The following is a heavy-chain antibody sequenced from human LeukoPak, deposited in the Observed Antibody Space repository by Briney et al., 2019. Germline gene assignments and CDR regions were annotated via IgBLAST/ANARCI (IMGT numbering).Heavy chain of an antibody. D-gene: IGHD1-26*01. CDR1: GYTFTSYY. J-gene: IGHJ6*01. CDR2: LNPSGGSP. V-gene: IGHV1-46*01. CDR3: ARGDSGYYYGMDV. Sequence: ASVKVSCKASGYTFTSYYIHWVRQAPGQGLERMGVLNPSGGSPIYPQKFQGRVTMTRDTSTSTVYMELSSLGSEDTAVYYCARGDSGYYYGMDVWGQGTTATVSS.